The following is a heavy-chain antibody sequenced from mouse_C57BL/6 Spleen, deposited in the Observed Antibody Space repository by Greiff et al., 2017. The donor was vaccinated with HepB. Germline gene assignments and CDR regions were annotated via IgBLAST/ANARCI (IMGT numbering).Heavy chain of an antibody. Sequence: VQLQQPGAELVMPGASVKLSCKASGYTFTSYWMHWVKQRPGQGLEWIGEIDPSDSYTNYNQKFKGKSTLTVDKSSSTAYMLLSSLTSEDSAVYYCARPLGSSYEVWYFDVWGTGTTVTVSS. V-gene: IGHV1-69*01. CDR3: ARPLGSSYEVWYFDV. D-gene: IGHD1-1*01. CDR2: IDPSDSYT. CDR1: GYTFTSYW. J-gene: IGHJ1*03.